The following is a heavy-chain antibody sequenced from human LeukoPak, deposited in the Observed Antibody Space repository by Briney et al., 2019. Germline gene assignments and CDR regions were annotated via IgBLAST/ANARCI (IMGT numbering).Heavy chain of an antibody. CDR1: GYTFTGYY. J-gene: IGHJ4*02. Sequence: ASVKVSCKASGYTFTGYYMHWVRQAPGQGLEWMGIINPSGGSTSYAQKFQGRVTMTRDTSTSTVYMELSSLRSEDTAVYDCARDIPGVAYYFDYWGQGTLVTVSS. V-gene: IGHV1-46*01. CDR3: ARDIPGVAYYFDY. D-gene: IGHD2-15*01. CDR2: INPSGGST.